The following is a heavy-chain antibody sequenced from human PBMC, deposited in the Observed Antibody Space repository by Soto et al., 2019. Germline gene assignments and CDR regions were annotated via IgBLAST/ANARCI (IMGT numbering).Heavy chain of an antibody. D-gene: IGHD6-13*01. CDR3: ATVRQQYIPNGLDP. J-gene: IGHJ5*02. V-gene: IGHV4-34*01. CDR2: INHSGST. Sequence: SETLSLTCAVYSGSFSGYYWSWIRQPPGKGLEWIGEINHSGSTNYNPSLKSRVTISVDTSKNQFFLKLISVTAADTAVYYCATVRQQYIPNGLDPWSQGTLVTVSS. CDR1: SGSFSGYY.